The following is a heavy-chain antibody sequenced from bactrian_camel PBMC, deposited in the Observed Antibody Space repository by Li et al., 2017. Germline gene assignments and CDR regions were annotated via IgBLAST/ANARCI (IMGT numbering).Heavy chain of an antibody. CDR3: AAGRTYCNPTFSPTRLDY. D-gene: IGHD2*01. V-gene: IGHV3S54*01. Sequence: HVQLVESGGGSVQAGGALTLSCAANGYPYRSICMAWYRQAPGKEREMVAQLYPNDGTTYYHYAVEGRFTISQGHAENTMSLQMDSLKPEDTAMYYCAAGRTYCNPTFSPTRLDYWGQGTQVTVS. CDR2: LYPNDGTT. J-gene: IGHJ4*01. CDR1: GYPYRSIC.